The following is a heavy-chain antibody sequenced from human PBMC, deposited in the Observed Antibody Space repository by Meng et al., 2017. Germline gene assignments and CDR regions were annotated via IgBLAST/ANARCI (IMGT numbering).Heavy chain of an antibody. Sequence: GSLRLSCTVSGGSISSSSYYWGWIRQPPGKGLEWIGSIYYSGSTYYNPSLKSRVTISVDTSKNQFSLKLSSVTAADTAVYYCAREPRGYSGYVSDYWGQGTLVTVSS. CDR3: AREPRGYSGYVSDY. J-gene: IGHJ4*02. V-gene: IGHV4-39*07. CDR1: GGSISSSSYY. D-gene: IGHD5-12*01. CDR2: IYYSGST.